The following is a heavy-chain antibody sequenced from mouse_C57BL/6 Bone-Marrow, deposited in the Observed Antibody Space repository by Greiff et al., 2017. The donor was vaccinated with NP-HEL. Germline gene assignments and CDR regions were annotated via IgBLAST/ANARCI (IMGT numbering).Heavy chain of an antibody. D-gene: IGHD3-2*02. V-gene: IGHV8-8*01. J-gene: IGHJ3*01. CDR1: GFSLSTFGMG. CDR3: AGMKEDSSGSQAWFAY. CDR2: IWWDDDK. Sequence: QVTLKESGPGILQPSQTLSLTCSFSGFSLSTFGMGVGWIRQPSGKGLEWLAHIWWDDDKYYNPVLKSRLTTSKDTSKNQVFLKIANVDTADTATYYCAGMKEDSSGSQAWFAYWGQGTLVTVSA.